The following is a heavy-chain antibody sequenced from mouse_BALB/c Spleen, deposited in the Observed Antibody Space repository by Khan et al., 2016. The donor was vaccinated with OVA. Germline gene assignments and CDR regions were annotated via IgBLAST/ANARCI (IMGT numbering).Heavy chain of an antibody. D-gene: IGHD1-1*01. CDR3: ARAYYNGAWFAY. CDR1: GFSLSNYG. CDR2: IWAGGST. V-gene: IGHV2-9*02. Sequence: QVRLQQSGPGLVAPSQTLSITCTVSGFSLSNYGVHWVRQPPGKGLEWLGVIWAGGSTNHNSALMSRLGISKDDSKSQVFLKMNSLQTDDAAMYYCARAYYNGAWFAYWGQGTLVTVSA. J-gene: IGHJ3*01.